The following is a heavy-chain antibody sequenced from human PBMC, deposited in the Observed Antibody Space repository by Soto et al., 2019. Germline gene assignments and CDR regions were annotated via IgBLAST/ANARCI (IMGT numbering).Heavy chain of an antibody. V-gene: IGHV3-30*18. D-gene: IGHD3-16*01. J-gene: IGHJ3*02. Sequence: GGSLRLSCAASGFTFSSYGMHWVRQAPGKGLEWVAVISYDGSNKYHADSVKGRFTISRDNSKNTLYLQMNSLRAEDTAVYYCAKDGAMGAFDIWGQGTMVTVSS. CDR2: ISYDGSNK. CDR3: AKDGAMGAFDI. CDR1: GFTFSSYG.